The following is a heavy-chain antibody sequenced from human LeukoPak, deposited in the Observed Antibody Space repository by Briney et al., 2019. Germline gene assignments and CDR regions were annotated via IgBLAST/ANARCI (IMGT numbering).Heavy chain of an antibody. D-gene: IGHD1-26*01. Sequence: GSLRLSCAASGFTFSSYAMHWVRQAPGKGLEYVSAISSNGGSTYYANSVKGRFTISRDNSKNTLYLQMGSLRAEDMAVYYCARGSRVGATYYYDGMDVWGQGTTVTVSS. V-gene: IGHV3-64*01. J-gene: IGHJ6*02. CDR3: ARGSRVGATYYYDGMDV. CDR1: GFTFSSYA. CDR2: ISSNGGST.